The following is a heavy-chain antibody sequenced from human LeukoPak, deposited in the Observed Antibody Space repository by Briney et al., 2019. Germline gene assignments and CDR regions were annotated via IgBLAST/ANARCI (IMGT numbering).Heavy chain of an antibody. V-gene: IGHV4-59*12. J-gene: IGHJ6*03. CDR2: IYYSGST. CDR3: ARVRCSGGSCPYYYYYYYMDV. Sequence: KSSETLSLTCTVSGGSIGSYYWSWIRQPPGKGLEWIGYIYYSGSTNYNPSLKSRVTISVDTSRNQFSLKLRFVTAADTAVYYCARVRCSGGSCPYYYYYYYMDVWGKGTTVTVSS. D-gene: IGHD2-15*01. CDR1: GGSIGSYY.